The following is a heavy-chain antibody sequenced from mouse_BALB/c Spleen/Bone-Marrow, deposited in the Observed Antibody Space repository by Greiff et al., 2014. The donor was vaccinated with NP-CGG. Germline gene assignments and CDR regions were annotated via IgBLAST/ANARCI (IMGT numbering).Heavy chain of an antibody. J-gene: IGHJ2*01. CDR3: ANCYYGSHFDY. V-gene: IGHV14-3*02. Sequence: VQLQQPGAALVKPGASVKLSCTASGFNIKDTYMHWVKQRPEQGLEWIGRIDPANGNTKYDPKFQGKATITADTSSNTAYLQLSSLTSEDTAVYYCANCYYGSHFDYWGQGTTLTVSS. D-gene: IGHD1-1*01. CDR1: GFNIKDTY. CDR2: IDPANGNT.